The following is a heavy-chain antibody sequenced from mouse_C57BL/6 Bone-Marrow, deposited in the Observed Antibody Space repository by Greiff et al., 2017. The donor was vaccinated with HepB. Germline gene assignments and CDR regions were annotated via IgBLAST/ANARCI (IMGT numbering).Heavy chain of an antibody. CDR3: ARLLIYYYGSTGY. CDR1: GFTFSDYY. V-gene: IGHV5-16*01. Sequence: EVQVVESEGGLVQPGSSMKLSCTASGFTFSDYYMAWVRQVPEKGLEWVANINYDGSSTYYLDSLKSRFIISRDNAKNILYLQMSSLKSEDTATYYCARLLIYYYGSTGYWGQGTTLTVSS. CDR2: INYDGSST. D-gene: IGHD1-1*01. J-gene: IGHJ2*01.